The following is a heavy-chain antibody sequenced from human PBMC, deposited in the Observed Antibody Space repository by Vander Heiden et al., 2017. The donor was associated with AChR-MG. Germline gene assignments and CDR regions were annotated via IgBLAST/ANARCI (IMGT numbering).Heavy chain of an antibody. CDR1: GFTFSSFA. J-gene: IGHJ5*02. Sequence: EVQLLESGGALVQPGGSLRLSCAASGFTFSSFALSWVRQAPVKGLEWVSAISGSGNSTYYADSVKGRFTISRDNSKNSLYLQMKSLRAEDTAVYYCAKGPPSTATINWFDPWGQGTLVTVSS. D-gene: IGHD4-17*01. CDR2: ISGSGNST. CDR3: AKGPPSTATINWFDP. V-gene: IGHV3-23*01.